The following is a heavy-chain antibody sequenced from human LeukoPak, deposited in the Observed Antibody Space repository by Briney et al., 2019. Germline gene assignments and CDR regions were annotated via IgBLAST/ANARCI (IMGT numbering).Heavy chain of an antibody. CDR3: ARHGVLQQFADY. D-gene: IGHD2-8*01. Sequence: GESLKISCKGSGYSFVTYWIGWVRQMPGKGLEWMGIIYPGDSDTKYSPSFQGQVTISADKSINTAYLQWSSLETSDTAMYYCARHGVLQQFADYWGQGTLVTVSS. J-gene: IGHJ4*02. CDR1: GYSFVTYW. V-gene: IGHV5-51*01. CDR2: IYPGDSDT.